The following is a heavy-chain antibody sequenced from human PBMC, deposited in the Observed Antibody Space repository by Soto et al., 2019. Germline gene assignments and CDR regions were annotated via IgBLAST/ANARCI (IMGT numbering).Heavy chain of an antibody. CDR1: GFSFSADGVG. Sequence: QITLKESGPTLVKPTQTLTLTCIFSGFSFSADGVGGGWIRQPPGKALEWLALIYRDDDPRYRPSLKSRLTITKDSSKNQVVLTMTNMDPLDTATYYCAHAFGGTSWPNDAFDVWGQGTVVTVSS. V-gene: IGHV2-5*02. CDR3: AHAFGGTSWPNDAFDV. CDR2: IYRDDDP. J-gene: IGHJ3*01. D-gene: IGHD3-16*01.